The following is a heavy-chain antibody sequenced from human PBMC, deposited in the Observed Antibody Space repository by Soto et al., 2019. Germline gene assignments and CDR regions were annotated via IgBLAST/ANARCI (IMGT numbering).Heavy chain of an antibody. Sequence: EVQLVESGGGLVQPGGSLRLSCAASGFTFNTYWMTWVRQAPGKGLEWVANIKQDGSETYYVDSVKGRFTISRDNAKKSLYLQMNRLRAEDTAVYYCARDPPYGSGTSQNYGMDVWGQGTTVTVSS. D-gene: IGHD3-10*01. CDR2: IKQDGSET. V-gene: IGHV3-7*04. CDR1: GFTFNTYW. J-gene: IGHJ6*02. CDR3: ARDPPYGSGTSQNYGMDV.